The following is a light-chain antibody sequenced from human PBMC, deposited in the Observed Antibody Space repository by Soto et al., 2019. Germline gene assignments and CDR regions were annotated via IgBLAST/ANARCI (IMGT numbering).Light chain of an antibody. CDR1: QSLVHSDGNTY. CDR2: KVS. Sequence: DIVLTQNPLSSPVTLGQPASISCRSSQSLVHSDGNTYLSWLHQRPGQPPRLLIYKVSNRFSGVQDRFSGSGAGTDFTMKIIRVEAEDVGVYYCMQATQYRPYTLGQGTKLEIK. V-gene: IGKV2-24*01. CDR3: MQATQYRPYT. J-gene: IGKJ2*01.